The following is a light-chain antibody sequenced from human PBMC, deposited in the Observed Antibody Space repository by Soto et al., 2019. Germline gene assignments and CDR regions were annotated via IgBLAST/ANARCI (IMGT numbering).Light chain of an antibody. CDR2: EGS. Sequence: QSVLTQPASVSGSPGQSITISCTGTSSDVGNYNLVSWYQQHPGKAPKHMIYEGSKRPSGVSNRFSGSKSGNTASLTISILQAEYEADYYCCSYAGSSTYVFGTGTKLTVL. CDR1: SSDVGNYNL. J-gene: IGLJ1*01. V-gene: IGLV2-23*01. CDR3: CSYAGSSTYV.